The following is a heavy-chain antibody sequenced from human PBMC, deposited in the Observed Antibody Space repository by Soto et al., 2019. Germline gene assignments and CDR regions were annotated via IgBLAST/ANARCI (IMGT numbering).Heavy chain of an antibody. CDR1: GYTLTELS. CDR2: FDPEDGET. J-gene: IGHJ3*02. CDR3: ATTLRRDGYNHEAFDI. D-gene: IGHD5-12*01. V-gene: IGHV1-24*01. Sequence: ASVKVSCKVSGYTLTELSMHWVRQAPGKGLEWMGGFDPEDGETIYAQKFQGRVTMTEDTSTDTAYMELSSLRSEDTAVYYCATTLRRDGYNHEAFDIWGQGTMVTVSS.